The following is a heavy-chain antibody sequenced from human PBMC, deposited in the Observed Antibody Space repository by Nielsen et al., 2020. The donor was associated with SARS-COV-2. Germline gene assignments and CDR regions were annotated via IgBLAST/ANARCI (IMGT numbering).Heavy chain of an antibody. D-gene: IGHD6-13*01. J-gene: IGHJ4*02. Sequence: GSLRLSCAVYGGSFSGYYWSWIRQPPGKGLEWIGEINHSGSTNYNPSLKSRVTISVDTSKNQFSLKLSSVTAADTAVYYCARGSAIAAAGHYFDYWGQGTLVTVSS. CDR3: ARGSAIAAAGHYFDY. V-gene: IGHV4-34*01. CDR2: INHSGST. CDR1: GGSFSGYY.